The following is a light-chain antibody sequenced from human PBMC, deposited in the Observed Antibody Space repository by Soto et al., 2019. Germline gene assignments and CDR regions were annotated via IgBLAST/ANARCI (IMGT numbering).Light chain of an antibody. CDR3: QSYDNSLSNYV. J-gene: IGLJ1*01. CDR2: DVS. CDR1: SSDVGGYNY. V-gene: IGLV2-14*01. Sequence: SVLTQPASVSGSPGQSITISCTGTSSDVGGYNYVSWYQQHPGKAHKLMIYDVSNRPSGVSNRFSGSKSGNTASLTITGLQAEDEVDYYCQSYDNSLSNYVFGTGTKSPS.